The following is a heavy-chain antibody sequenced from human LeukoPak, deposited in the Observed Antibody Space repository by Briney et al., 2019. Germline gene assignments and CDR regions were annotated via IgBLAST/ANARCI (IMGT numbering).Heavy chain of an antibody. J-gene: IGHJ6*04. V-gene: IGHV3-48*03. CDR2: ISSSGSTI. Sequence: PGGSLRLSCAASGFTFSSYEMNWVRQSPGKGLEWVSYISSSGSTIYYADSVKGRFTISRDNGKKSLYLQMNRLRAEDTAVYYCAELGITMIGGVWGKGTTVTISS. D-gene: IGHD3-10*02. CDR1: GFTFSSYE. CDR3: AELGITMIGGV.